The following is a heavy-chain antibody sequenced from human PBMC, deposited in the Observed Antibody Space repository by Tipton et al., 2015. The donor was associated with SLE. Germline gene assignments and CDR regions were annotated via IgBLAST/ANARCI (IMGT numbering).Heavy chain of an antibody. CDR3: ARTEATIFGVIIYFDY. CDR1: GGSFSGYY. CDR2: INHSGST. D-gene: IGHD3-3*01. Sequence: TLSLTCAVYGGSFSGYYWSWIRQPPGKGLEWIGEINHSGSTNYNPSLKSRVTISVDTSKNQFSLKLSSVTAADTAVYYCARTEATIFGVIIYFDYWGQGTLVTVSS. J-gene: IGHJ4*02. V-gene: IGHV4-34*01.